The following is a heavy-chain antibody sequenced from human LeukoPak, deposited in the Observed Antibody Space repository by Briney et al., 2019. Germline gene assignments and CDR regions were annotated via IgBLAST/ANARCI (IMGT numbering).Heavy chain of an antibody. J-gene: IGHJ2*01. D-gene: IGHD1-26*01. CDR1: GFTFSSYA. Sequence: GGSLRLSCAASGFTFSSYAMSWVRQAPGKGLEWVSVISGSGGSTYYADSVTGRFTISRDNAENTLYLQMNSLRAEDTAIYYCAKDRTVGASYWYFDLWGRGTLVTVSS. CDR2: ISGSGGST. CDR3: AKDRTVGASYWYFDL. V-gene: IGHV3-23*01.